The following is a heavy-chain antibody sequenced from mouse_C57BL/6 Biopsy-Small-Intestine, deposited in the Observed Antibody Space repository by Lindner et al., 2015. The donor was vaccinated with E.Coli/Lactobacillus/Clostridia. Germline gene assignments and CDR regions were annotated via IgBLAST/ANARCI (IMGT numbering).Heavy chain of an antibody. CDR1: GFTFSDYG. J-gene: IGHJ4*01. D-gene: IGHD4-1*01. Sequence: VQLQESGGGLVKPGGSLKLSCAASGFTFSDYGMHWVRQAPEKGLEWVAYISSGSTTVHYADTVKGRVTISRDNAKNTLFLQMTSLRSEDTAMFYCTRGAWEGAMDYWGQGTSVTVSS. CDR2: ISSGSTTV. V-gene: IGHV5-17*01. CDR3: TRGAWEGAMDY.